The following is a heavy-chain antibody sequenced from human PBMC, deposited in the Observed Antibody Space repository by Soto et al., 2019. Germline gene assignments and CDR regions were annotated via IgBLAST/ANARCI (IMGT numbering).Heavy chain of an antibody. J-gene: IGHJ6*02. V-gene: IGHV3-33*01. D-gene: IGHD2-2*02. CDR3: ARAGPPVVPAAIRSYYYYGMDV. CDR2: IWYDGSNK. CDR1: GFTFSSYG. Sequence: GGSLRLSCAASGFTFSSYGMHWVRQAPGKGLEWVAVIWYDGSNKYYADSVKGRFTISRDNSKNTLYLQMNSLRAEDTAVYYCARAGPPVVPAAIRSYYYYGMDVWGQGTTVTVSS.